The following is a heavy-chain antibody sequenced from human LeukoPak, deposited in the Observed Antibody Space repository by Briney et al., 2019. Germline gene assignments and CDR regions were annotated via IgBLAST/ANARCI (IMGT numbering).Heavy chain of an antibody. Sequence: SVKVSCKASGGTFSSYAISWVRQAPGQGLEWMAGIIPVFGTANYAQKFQGRVTITADESTSTAYMELSSLRTEDTAVYYCAGVVWDIVVGPAASEWFDPWGQGTLVTVSS. J-gene: IGHJ5*02. D-gene: IGHD2-2*01. CDR2: IIPVFGTA. CDR1: GGTFSSYA. CDR3: AGVVWDIVVGPAASEWFDP. V-gene: IGHV1-69*13.